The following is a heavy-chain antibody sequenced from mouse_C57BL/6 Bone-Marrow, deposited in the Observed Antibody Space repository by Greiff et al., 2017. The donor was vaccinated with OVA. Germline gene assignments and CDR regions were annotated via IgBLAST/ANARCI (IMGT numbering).Heavy chain of an antibody. CDR3: AKIYYYGSSHYFDY. D-gene: IGHD1-1*01. V-gene: IGHV1-4*01. J-gene: IGHJ2*01. CDR2: INPSSGYT. Sequence: QVQLQQSGAELARPGASVKMSCKASGYTFTSYTMHWVKQRPGQGLEWIGYINPSSGYTKYNQKFEDKATLTADKSSSTAYMQLSSLTSEDSAVYYCAKIYYYGSSHYFDYWGQGTTLTVSS. CDR1: GYTFTSYT.